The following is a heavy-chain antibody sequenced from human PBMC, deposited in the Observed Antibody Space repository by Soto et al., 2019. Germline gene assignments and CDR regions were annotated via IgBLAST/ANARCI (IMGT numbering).Heavy chain of an antibody. Sequence: SVSNAWMNWVRQAPGKGLEWVGRIKSKTDGGTTDYAAPVKGRFTISRNDSKNTLYLQMNSLKTEDTAVYYGTTFMTMIVVVTTAFDIWGQGTMVTVSS. J-gene: IGHJ3*02. V-gene: IGHV3-15*07. CDR2: IKSKTDGGTT. D-gene: IGHD3-22*01. CDR1: SVSNAW. CDR3: TTFMTMIVVVTTAFDI.